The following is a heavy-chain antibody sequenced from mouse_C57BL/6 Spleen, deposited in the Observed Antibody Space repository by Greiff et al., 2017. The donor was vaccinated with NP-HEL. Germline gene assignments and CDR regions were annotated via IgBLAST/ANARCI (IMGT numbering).Heavy chain of an antibody. CDR2: ISSGGDYI. J-gene: IGHJ2*01. Sequence: EVQLVESGEGLVKPGGSLKLSCAASGFTFSSYAMSWVRQTPEKRLEWVAYISSGGDYIYYADTVKGRFTISRDNARNTLYLQMSSLKSEDTAMYYCTREGGDYRGYYFDYWGQGTTLTVSS. CDR3: TREGGDYRGYYFDY. V-gene: IGHV5-9-1*02. D-gene: IGHD2-12*01. CDR1: GFTFSSYA.